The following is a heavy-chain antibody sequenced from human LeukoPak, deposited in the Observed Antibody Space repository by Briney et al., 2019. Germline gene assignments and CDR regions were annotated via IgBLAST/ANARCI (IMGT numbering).Heavy chain of an antibody. V-gene: IGHV4-4*07. CDR2: TSGTG. CDR3: ARLYYYNDGGLYFGPEAFDI. CDR1: GDSISSHY. Sequence: PSETLSLTCTVSGDSISSHYLGWIRQPAGKGLKWIGITSGTGNYNPSLKSRVSMSVDTSRNLVSLTLTSVTAADTAVYYCARLYYYNDGGLYFGPEAFDIWGQGTRVTVSS. J-gene: IGHJ3*02. D-gene: IGHD3-10*01.